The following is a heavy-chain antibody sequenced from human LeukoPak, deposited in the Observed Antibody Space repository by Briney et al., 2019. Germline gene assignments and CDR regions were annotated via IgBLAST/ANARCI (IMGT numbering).Heavy chain of an antibody. D-gene: IGHD3-22*01. V-gene: IGHV1-18*01. Sequence: ASVKVSFKASGYTFTSYGITWVRQPPGQGLEWMGWISANSGNTNYAQKLQGRGTMTTYTSTSTAYMELRSVRSDDTAVYYCARDSYDSSGYCDYWGQGTLVTVSS. CDR2: ISANSGNT. J-gene: IGHJ4*02. CDR3: ARDSYDSSGYCDY. CDR1: GYTFTSYG.